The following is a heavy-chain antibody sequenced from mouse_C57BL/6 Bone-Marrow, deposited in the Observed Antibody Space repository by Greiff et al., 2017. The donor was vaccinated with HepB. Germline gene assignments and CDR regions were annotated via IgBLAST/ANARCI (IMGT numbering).Heavy chain of an antibody. CDR2: IDPANGNT. J-gene: IGHJ2*01. Sequence: VQLQQSAAELVRPGASVKLSCTASGFNIKNTYMHWVKQRPEQGREWIGRIDPANGNTKYAQKFQGKATLTADTSSNTAYLQLSSLTSEDTSIYYGARGRTTDYFDYWGQGTTLTVSS. CDR3: ARGRTTDYFDY. V-gene: IGHV14-3*01. CDR1: GFNIKNTY. D-gene: IGHD1-1*01.